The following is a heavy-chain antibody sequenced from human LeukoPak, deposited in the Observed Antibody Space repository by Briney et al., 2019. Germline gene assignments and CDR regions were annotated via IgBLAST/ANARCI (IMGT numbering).Heavy chain of an antibody. V-gene: IGHV3-48*03. CDR3: AREADGYNSDYFDY. Sequence: GGSLRLSCAASGFTFSSYEMNWVRQAPGKGLEWVSYIGSSGSTIYYADSVKGRFTISRDNAKNSLYLQMNSLRAEDTAVYYCAREADGYNSDYFDYWGQGTLVTVSS. D-gene: IGHD5-24*01. J-gene: IGHJ4*02. CDR2: IGSSGSTI. CDR1: GFTFSSYE.